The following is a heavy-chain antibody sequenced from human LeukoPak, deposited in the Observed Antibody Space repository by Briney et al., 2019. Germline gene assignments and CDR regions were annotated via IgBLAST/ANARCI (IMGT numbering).Heavy chain of an antibody. CDR3: AKEVAVIAGPRYFDY. CDR1: GFTFSSYG. J-gene: IGHJ4*02. D-gene: IGHD2-21*01. V-gene: IGHV3-30*02. Sequence: GGSLRLSCAASGFTFSSYGMHWVRQAPGKGLEWVAVIWYDGSNKYYADSVKGRFILSRDNSKNTVYLQMDSLRVEDTAVYYCAKEVAVIAGPRYFDYWGRGALVTVSS. CDR2: IWYDGSNK.